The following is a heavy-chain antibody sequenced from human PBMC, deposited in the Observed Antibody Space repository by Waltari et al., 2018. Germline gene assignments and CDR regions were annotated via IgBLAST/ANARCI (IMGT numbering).Heavy chain of an antibody. CDR2: ISSSSSYI. J-gene: IGHJ2*01. D-gene: IGHD3-16*01. CDR3: ARKSLGNVVWGYFDL. Sequence: ASGFTFSSYSMNWVRQAPGKGLEWVSSISSSSSYIYYADSVKGRFTISRDNAKNSLYLQMNSLRSEDTAVYYCARKSLGNVVWGYFDLWGRGTLVTVSS. CDR1: GFTFSSYS. V-gene: IGHV3-21*04.